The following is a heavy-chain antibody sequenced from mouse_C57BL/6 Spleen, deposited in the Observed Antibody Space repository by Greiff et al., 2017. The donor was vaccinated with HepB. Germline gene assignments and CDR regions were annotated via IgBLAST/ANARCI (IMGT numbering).Heavy chain of an antibody. CDR1: GYTFTDYN. CDR2: INPNNGGT. CDR3: ARPYYGSGYFDV. V-gene: IGHV1-22*01. Sequence: VQLKQSGPELVKPGASVKMSCKASGYTFTDYNMHWVKQSHGKSLEWIGYINPNNGGTSYNQKFKGKATLTVNKSSSTAYMELRSLTSEDSAVYYCARPYYGSGYFDVWGTGTTVTVSS. J-gene: IGHJ1*03. D-gene: IGHD1-1*01.